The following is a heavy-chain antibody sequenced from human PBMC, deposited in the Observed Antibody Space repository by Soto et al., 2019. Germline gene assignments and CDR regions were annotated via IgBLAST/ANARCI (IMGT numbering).Heavy chain of an antibody. D-gene: IGHD2-21*02. CDR1: GFIFNNYG. J-gene: IGHJ4*02. Sequence: GGSLRLSCAASGFIFNNYGMTWVRQAPGKGLEWVSIISGGDGTTYYADSVKGRFTISRDNSKSTLYLHMGSLTAEDTAIYYSAKHDLVGGGDCCAFGYWGQGTLVTVSS. CDR2: ISGGDGTT. V-gene: IGHV3-23*01. CDR3: AKHDLVGGGDCCAFGY.